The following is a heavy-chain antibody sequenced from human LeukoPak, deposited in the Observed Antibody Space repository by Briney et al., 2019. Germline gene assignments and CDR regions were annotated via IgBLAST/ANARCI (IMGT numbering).Heavy chain of an antibody. CDR2: IYYSGST. V-gene: IGHV4-39*01. Sequence: PSETLSLTCTVSGGSISSSSYYWGWVRQPPGKGLEWLGSIYYSGSTYYNPSLKSRVTISVDTSKNQFSLKLSSVTAADTAVCYCARQFPLYDYVWGSYRTKDYWGQGTLVTVSS. J-gene: IGHJ4*02. CDR3: ARQFPLYDYVWGSYRTKDY. D-gene: IGHD3-16*02. CDR1: GGSISSSSYY.